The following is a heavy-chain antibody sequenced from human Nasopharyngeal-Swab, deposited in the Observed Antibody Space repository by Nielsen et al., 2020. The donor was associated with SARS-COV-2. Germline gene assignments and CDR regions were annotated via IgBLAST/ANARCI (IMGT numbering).Heavy chain of an antibody. D-gene: IGHD3-3*01. Sequence: GESLKISCAASGFTFSSYAMSWVRQAPGEGLEWVSTVDPSGGSTYYADSVRGRFTISRDNSKNALYLQMNSLRVEDTAIYYCVKSNFLDYWGQGAQVTVSS. CDR2: VDPSGGST. CDR3: VKSNFLDY. CDR1: GFTFSSYA. J-gene: IGHJ4*02. V-gene: IGHV3-23*01.